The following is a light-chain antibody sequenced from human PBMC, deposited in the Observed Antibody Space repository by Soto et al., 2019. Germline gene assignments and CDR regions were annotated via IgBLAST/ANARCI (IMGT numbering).Light chain of an antibody. CDR2: EAS. J-gene: IGKJ2*01. CDR1: QSINTW. CDR3: QQCNSSPYT. Sequence: DLQMTQSPSTLSASVGDRVTITCRASQSINTWLAWYQQKPGKAPKLLIYEASTLKNGVPSRFSGSGSGTEFTLTITSLQPDDFATYYCQQCNSSPYTFGQGTKLEIK. V-gene: IGKV1-5*03.